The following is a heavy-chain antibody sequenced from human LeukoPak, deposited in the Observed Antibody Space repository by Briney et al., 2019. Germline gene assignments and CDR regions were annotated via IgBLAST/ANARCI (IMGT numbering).Heavy chain of an antibody. V-gene: IGHV4-30-4*08. CDR3: ARGVFPLGYFDL. D-gene: IGHD2-8*01. CDR2: IYYSGST. Sequence: SQTLSLTCTVSGGSISSGDYYWSWIRQPRGKGLEWIGYIYYSGSTYYNPSLKSRVTISVDTSKNQFSLKLSSVTAADPAVYYCARGVFPLGYFDLWGRGTLVTVSS. CDR1: GGSISSGDYY. J-gene: IGHJ2*01.